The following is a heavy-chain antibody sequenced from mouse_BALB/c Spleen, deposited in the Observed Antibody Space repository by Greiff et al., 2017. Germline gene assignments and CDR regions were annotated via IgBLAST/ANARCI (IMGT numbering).Heavy chain of an antibody. CDR3: ARGGDRYNWYFDV. D-gene: IGHD2-14*01. Sequence: EVHLVESGGGLVKPGGSLKLSCAASGFTFSSYAMSWVRQTPEKRLEWVASISSGGSTYYPDSVKGRFTISRDNARNILYLQMSSLRSADTAMYYCARGGDRYNWYFDVWGAGTTVTVSA. V-gene: IGHV5-6-5*01. J-gene: IGHJ1*01. CDR1: GFTFSSYA. CDR2: ISSGGST.